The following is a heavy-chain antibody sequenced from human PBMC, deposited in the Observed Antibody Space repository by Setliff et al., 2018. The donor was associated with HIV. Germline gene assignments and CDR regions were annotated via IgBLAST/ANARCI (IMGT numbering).Heavy chain of an antibody. J-gene: IGHJ1*01. Sequence: SETLSLTCTVSGGSISSYYWSWIRQPAGKGLEWIGRIYTSGSTNYNPSLKSRVTMSVDTSKNQFSLKLSSVTAADTAVYYCARGDYGGNVGFFEKWGQGTLVTVSS. CDR1: GGSISSYY. D-gene: IGHD3-10*01. V-gene: IGHV4-4*07. CDR2: IYTSGST. CDR3: ARGDYGGNVGFFEK.